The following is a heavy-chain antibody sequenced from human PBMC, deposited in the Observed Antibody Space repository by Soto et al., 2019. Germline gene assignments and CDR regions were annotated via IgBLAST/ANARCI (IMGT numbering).Heavy chain of an antibody. CDR2: ISWNSGSI. D-gene: IGHD3-3*01. Sequence: PGGSLRLSCAASGFTFDDYAMHGVRQAPGKGLEWVSGISWNSGSIGYADSVKGRFTISRDNAKNSLYLQMNSLRAEDTALYYCAKAGFWSGYYSLVDYWGQGTLVTVSS. J-gene: IGHJ4*02. CDR1: GFTFDDYA. V-gene: IGHV3-9*01. CDR3: AKAGFWSGYYSLVDY.